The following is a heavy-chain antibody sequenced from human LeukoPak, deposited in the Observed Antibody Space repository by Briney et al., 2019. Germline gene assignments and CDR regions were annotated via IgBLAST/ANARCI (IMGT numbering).Heavy chain of an antibody. Sequence: SETLSLTCAVYGGSFSGYYRSWIRQPPGKGLEWIGEINHSGSTNYNPSLKSRVTISVDTSKNQFSLKLSSVTAADTAVYYCARGRGPTRALEKDIVVVPAEVGFDYWGQGTLVTVSS. CDR1: GGSFSGYY. CDR2: INHSGST. V-gene: IGHV4-34*01. D-gene: IGHD2-2*01. J-gene: IGHJ4*02. CDR3: ARGRGPTRALEKDIVVVPAEVGFDY.